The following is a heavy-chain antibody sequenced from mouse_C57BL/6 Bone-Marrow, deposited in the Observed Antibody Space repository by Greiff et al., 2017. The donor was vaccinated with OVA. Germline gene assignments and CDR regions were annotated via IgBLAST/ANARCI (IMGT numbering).Heavy chain of an antibody. D-gene: IGHD1-1*01. CDR3: ARKTTVVAPYFDY. J-gene: IGHJ2*01. V-gene: IGHV1-53*01. CDR1: GYTFTSYW. CDR2: INPSNGGT. Sequence: VKLQQPGTELVKPGASVKLSCKASGYTFTSYWMHWVKQRPGQGLEWIGNINPSNGGTNYNEKFKSKATLTVDKSSSTAYMQLSSLTSEDSAVYYCARKTTVVAPYFDYWGQGTTLTVSS.